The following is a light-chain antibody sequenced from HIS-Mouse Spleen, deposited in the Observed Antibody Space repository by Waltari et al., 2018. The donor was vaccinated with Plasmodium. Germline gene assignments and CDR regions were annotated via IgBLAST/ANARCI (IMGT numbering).Light chain of an antibody. CDR1: QSVSSN. CDR2: GAS. V-gene: IGKV3-15*01. Sequence: EIVMTHSPATLSVSPVERAPLSCRASQSVSSNLAWYQQKPGQAPRLLIYGASTRATGIPARFSGSGSGTEFTLTISSMQSEDFAVYYCQQYNNWPRGTFGQGTKVEIK. J-gene: IGKJ1*01. CDR3: QQYNNWPRGT.